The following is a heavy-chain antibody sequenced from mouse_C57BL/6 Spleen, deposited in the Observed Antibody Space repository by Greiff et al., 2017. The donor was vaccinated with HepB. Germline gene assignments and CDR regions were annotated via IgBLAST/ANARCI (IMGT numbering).Heavy chain of an antibody. D-gene: IGHD2-4*01. CDR2: INPNYGTT. J-gene: IGHJ4*01. V-gene: IGHV1-39*01. Sequence: LQESGPELVKPGASVKISCKASGYSFTDYNMNWVKQSNGKSLEWIGVINPNYGTTSYNQKFKGKATLTVDQSSSTAYMQLNSLTSEDSAVYYCARSDYDGTRYAMDYWGQGTSVTVSS. CDR1: GYSFTDYN. CDR3: ARSDYDGTRYAMDY.